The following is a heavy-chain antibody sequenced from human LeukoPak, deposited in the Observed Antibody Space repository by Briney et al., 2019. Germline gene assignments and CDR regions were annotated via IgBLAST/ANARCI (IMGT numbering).Heavy chain of an antibody. Sequence: SETLSLTCAVSGDSISSSHWWSLVRQPPGEGLEWIGEIYHSGSTNYNPSLKSRVTMSVDKSKNQFSLKLSSVTAADTAVYYCARAHGRVPDYWGQGTLVTVSS. CDR2: IYHSGST. CDR3: ARAHGRVPDY. V-gene: IGHV4-4*02. CDR1: GDSISSSHW. J-gene: IGHJ4*02. D-gene: IGHD1-1*01.